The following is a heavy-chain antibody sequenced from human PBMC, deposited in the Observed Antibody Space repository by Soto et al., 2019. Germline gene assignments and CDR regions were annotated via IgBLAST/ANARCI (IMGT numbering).Heavy chain of an antibody. D-gene: IGHD3-3*01. Sequence: EVQLLESGGGLVQPGGSLRLSCAASGFTFSSYAMSWVRQAPGKGLEWFSAISGSGGSTYYADSVKGRFTISRDNSKNPLYLQVNSLRAEDTAVYYCAKVGFRRYYDFWGGYYNRHYYMDVWGKGTTVTVSS. CDR1: GFTFSSYA. CDR2: ISGSGGST. J-gene: IGHJ6*03. CDR3: AKVGFRRYYDFWGGYYNRHYYMDV. V-gene: IGHV3-23*01.